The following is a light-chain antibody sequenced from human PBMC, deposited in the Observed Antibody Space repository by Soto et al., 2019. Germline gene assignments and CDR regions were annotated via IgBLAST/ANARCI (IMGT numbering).Light chain of an antibody. V-gene: IGLV7-43*01. CDR1: TGAVTSGYY. J-gene: IGLJ3*02. CDR2: STN. CDR3: LLYDGGAWV. Sequence: QAVVTQEPSLTVSPGGTVTLTCASSTGAVTSGYYPNWFQQKPGQAPRSLIYSTNNKQSWTPARFSGSLLGGKAALTLSGVQPEDDAEYYCLLYDGGAWVFGGGTKLTVL.